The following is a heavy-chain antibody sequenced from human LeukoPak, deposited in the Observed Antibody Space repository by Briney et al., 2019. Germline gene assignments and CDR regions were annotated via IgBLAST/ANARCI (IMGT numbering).Heavy chain of an antibody. CDR3: ARIQDCTGGVCHANWFDP. Sequence: PGGSLRLSCAASGFTFSSYSMNWVRQAPGKGLEWVSSISSSSSYIYYADSVKGRFTISRDNAKNSLYLQMNSLRAEDTAVYYCARIQDCTGGVCHANWFDPWGQGTLVTVSS. J-gene: IGHJ5*02. D-gene: IGHD2-8*02. V-gene: IGHV3-21*01. CDR2: ISSSSSYI. CDR1: GFTFSSYS.